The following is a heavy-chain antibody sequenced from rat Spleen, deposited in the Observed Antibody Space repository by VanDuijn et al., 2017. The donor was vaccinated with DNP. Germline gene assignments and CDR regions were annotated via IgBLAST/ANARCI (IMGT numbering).Heavy chain of an antibody. V-gene: IGHV3-3*01. CDR1: GYSITSSYR. D-gene: IGHD1-12*02. J-gene: IGHJ2*01. CDR3: ARSYYDGSYYYGN. CDR2: INSAGST. Sequence: EVQLQESGPGLVKPSQSLSLTCSVTGYSITSSYRWNWIRKFPGNKLEWMGYINSAGSTNYNPSLKSRISITRDTSKNQFFLQVNSVTTEDTATYYCARSYYDGSYYYGNWGQGVMVTVSS.